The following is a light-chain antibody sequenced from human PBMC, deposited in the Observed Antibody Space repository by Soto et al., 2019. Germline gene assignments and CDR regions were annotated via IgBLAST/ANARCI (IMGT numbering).Light chain of an antibody. CDR1: SSDVGGYNY. V-gene: IGLV2-14*01. Sequence: QSVLTQPASVSGSPGQSITISCTGTSSDVGGYNYVSWYQQHPGKAPKLMIYDVSNRPSGVSNRFSGSKSGNTASLTISGLPAEDAADYYCSSYTSSSTLVFGGGTQLTVL. J-gene: IGLJ2*01. CDR3: SSYTSSSTLV. CDR2: DVS.